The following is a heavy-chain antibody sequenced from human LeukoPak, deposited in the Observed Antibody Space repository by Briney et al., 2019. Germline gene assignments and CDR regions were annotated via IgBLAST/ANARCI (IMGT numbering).Heavy chain of an antibody. CDR3: ARVDYGDLDY. V-gene: IGHV4-34*01. CDR2: INHSGST. J-gene: IGHJ4*02. CDR1: GGSFSNYY. D-gene: IGHD4-17*01. Sequence: PSETLSLTCAVYGGSFSNYYWSWIRQPPGKGPEWIGEINHSGSTNYNPSLKSRVTISVDTSKNQFSLKLSSVTAADTAVYYCARVDYGDLDYWGQGALVTVSS.